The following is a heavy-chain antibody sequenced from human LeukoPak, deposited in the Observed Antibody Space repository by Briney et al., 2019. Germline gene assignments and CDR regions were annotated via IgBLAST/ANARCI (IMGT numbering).Heavy chain of an antibody. CDR2: IYYSGST. CDR1: GGSISSYY. Sequence: SETLSLTCTVSGGSISSYYWSWIRQPPGKGLEWIGYIYYSGSTNYNPSLKSRVTISVDTSKNQFSLKLSSVTAADTAVYYCARGEAIPSYYYYYMDVWGKGTTVTVSS. J-gene: IGHJ6*03. CDR3: ARGEAIPSYYYYYMDV. V-gene: IGHV4-59*12.